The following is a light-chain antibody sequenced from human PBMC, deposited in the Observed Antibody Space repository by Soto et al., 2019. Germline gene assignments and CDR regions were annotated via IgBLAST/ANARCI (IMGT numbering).Light chain of an antibody. J-gene: IGKJ5*01. Sequence: EIVMTQSPATLSVSPGERATLSCRASQSVSSNLAWDQQKPGQAPRLLIYGASTRATGIPARFSGSGSGTEFTLTISSLQSEDFAFYCCQQYNNWPPITFGQGTRLEIK. V-gene: IGKV3-15*01. CDR3: QQYNNWPPIT. CDR1: QSVSSN. CDR2: GAS.